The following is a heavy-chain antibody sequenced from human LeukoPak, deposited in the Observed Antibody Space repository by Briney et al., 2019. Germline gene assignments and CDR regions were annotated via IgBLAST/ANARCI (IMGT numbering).Heavy chain of an antibody. J-gene: IGHJ5*02. CDR1: GGTFSSYA. CDR2: IIPIFGTA. CDR3: ARDGAAARGVWFDP. D-gene: IGHD6-13*01. V-gene: IGHV1-69*01. Sequence: SVKVSCKASGGTFSSYAISWVRQAPGQGLEWMGGIIPIFGTANYAQKFQGRVTITADESTSTAYMELSSLRSEDTAVYYCARDGAAARGVWFDPWGQGTLVTVSS.